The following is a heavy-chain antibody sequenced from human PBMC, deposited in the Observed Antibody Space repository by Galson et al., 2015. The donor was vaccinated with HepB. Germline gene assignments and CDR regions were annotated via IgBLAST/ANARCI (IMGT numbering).Heavy chain of an antibody. V-gene: IGHV3-21*01. D-gene: IGHD2-2*01. CDR3: ARSYCSSTSCRDDAFDI. Sequence: SLRLSCAAPGFTFSSYSMNWVRQAPGKGLEWVSSISSSSSYIYYADSVKGRFTISRDNAKNSLYLQMNSLRAEDTAVYYCARSYCSSTSCRDDAFDIWGQGTMVTVSS. J-gene: IGHJ3*02. CDR1: GFTFSSYS. CDR2: ISSSSSYI.